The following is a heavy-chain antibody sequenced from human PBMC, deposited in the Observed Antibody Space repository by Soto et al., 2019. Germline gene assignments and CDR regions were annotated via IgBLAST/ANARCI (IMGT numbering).Heavy chain of an antibody. V-gene: IGHV3-23*01. CDR3: AKAGVSTRSYFDY. CDR2: ISGSGGST. J-gene: IGHJ4*02. CDR1: GFTFSSYA. Sequence: VGSLRLSCAASGFTFSSYAMSWVRQAPGKGLEWVSAISGSGGSTYYADSVKGRFTISRDNSKNTLYLQMNSLRAEDTAVYYCAKAGVSTRSYFDYWGQGTLVTVSS. D-gene: IGHD2-8*01.